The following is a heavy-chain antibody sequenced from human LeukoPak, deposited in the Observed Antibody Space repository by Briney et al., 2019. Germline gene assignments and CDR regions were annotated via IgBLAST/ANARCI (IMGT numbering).Heavy chain of an antibody. Sequence: PGGSLRLFCAASGFTFSNYYMSWVRQAPGKGLEWVANINLDGDEQNYADSVKGRFTVSRDNSKNTLYVQMNSLRAEDTAVYYCAKGRAGIDYWGQGTLVIVSS. CDR1: GFTFSNYY. CDR2: INLDGDEQ. D-gene: IGHD6-19*01. J-gene: IGHJ4*02. CDR3: AKGRAGIDY. V-gene: IGHV3-7*05.